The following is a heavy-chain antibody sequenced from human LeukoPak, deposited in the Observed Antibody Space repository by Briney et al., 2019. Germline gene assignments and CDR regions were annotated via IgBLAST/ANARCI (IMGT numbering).Heavy chain of an antibody. CDR3: ARDYSGGYSGY. Sequence: GGSLRLSCAASGFTFSNYWMHWVRQAPGEGLVWVSHINTDGSNTNYADSVKGRFTISRDNAKNTLYLQMSSLRAEDTAMYYCARDYSGGYSGYWGQGTLVTVSS. J-gene: IGHJ4*02. D-gene: IGHD2-21*02. V-gene: IGHV3-74*01. CDR1: GFTFSNYW. CDR2: INTDGSNT.